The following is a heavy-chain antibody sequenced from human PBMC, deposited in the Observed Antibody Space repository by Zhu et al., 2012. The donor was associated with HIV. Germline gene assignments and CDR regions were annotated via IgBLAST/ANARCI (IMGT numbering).Heavy chain of an antibody. Sequence: QVQLQESGPGLVKPSETLSLTCTVSGGSSSSYYWNWIRQPPGKGLEWIGYIYISGSTKYNPSLKSRVTISVDTSKSQVSLKLNSVTAADTAVYYCARSYTGSVTYYRPSFFDYWGQGTLVTVSP. V-gene: IGHV4-4*09. CDR3: ARSYTGSVTYYRPSFFDY. D-gene: IGHD1-26*01. CDR1: GGSSSSYY. J-gene: IGHJ4*02. CDR2: IYISGST.